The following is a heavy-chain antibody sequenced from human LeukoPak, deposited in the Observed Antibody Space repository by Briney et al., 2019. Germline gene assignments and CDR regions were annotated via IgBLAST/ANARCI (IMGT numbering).Heavy chain of an antibody. CDR1: GGSFSGYY. J-gene: IGHJ5*02. Sequence: SETLSLTCAVYGGSFSGYYWSWIRQPPGKGLEWIGEINHSGSTNYNPSLKSRVTISVDTSKNQFSLKLSSVTAADTAVYYCARGACSSTSCFGGWFDPWGQGTLITVSS. V-gene: IGHV4-34*01. CDR3: ARGACSSTSCFGGWFDP. D-gene: IGHD2-2*01. CDR2: INHSGST.